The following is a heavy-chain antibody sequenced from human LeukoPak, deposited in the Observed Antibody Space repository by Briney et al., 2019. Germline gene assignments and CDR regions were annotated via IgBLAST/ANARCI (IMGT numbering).Heavy chain of an antibody. CDR1: GFDFGAYE. CDR3: TTLGYHLDS. V-gene: IGHV3-48*03. J-gene: IGHJ4*02. D-gene: IGHD3-22*01. Sequence: GGSLRLSCAASGFDFGAYEMNWVRQAPGKGPEWVAYFAGSDTTKYYADSVRGRFTISGDNAKNSLYLQMNSLRAGDTALYYCTTLGYHLDSWGQGTLVTVSS. CDR2: FAGSDTTK.